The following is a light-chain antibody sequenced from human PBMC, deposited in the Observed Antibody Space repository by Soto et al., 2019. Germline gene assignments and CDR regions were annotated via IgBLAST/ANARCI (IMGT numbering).Light chain of an antibody. CDR1: QSLVHSDGIAY. CDR2: KVS. V-gene: IGKV2-30*02. J-gene: IGKJ5*01. Sequence: VVMTESPLSMPVTLGQPASISCRSKQSLVHSDGIAYFSWFQQRPGRSPRRXXYKVSNRDSGVPARFSGSGSGTDFALKISRVEDEDVGVYYCMQGTHWPITFGQGTRLEIK. CDR3: MQGTHWPIT.